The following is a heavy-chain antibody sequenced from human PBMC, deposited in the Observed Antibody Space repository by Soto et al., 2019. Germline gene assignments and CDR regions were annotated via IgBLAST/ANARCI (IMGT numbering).Heavy chain of an antibody. CDR3: ATVHTTVTFDS. D-gene: IGHD4-17*01. Sequence: EVQLVESGGGLLKPGGSLRLSCAASGFTFTYAWMDWVRQAPGKGLEWVGRIKSKTDGATTDYAAPVKGRFSISRDDSKNTLYLQMNSLKTKDTGVYYCATVHTTVTFDSWGHGTLVTVSS. J-gene: IGHJ4*01. CDR1: GFTFTYAW. V-gene: IGHV3-15*07. CDR2: IKSKTDGATT.